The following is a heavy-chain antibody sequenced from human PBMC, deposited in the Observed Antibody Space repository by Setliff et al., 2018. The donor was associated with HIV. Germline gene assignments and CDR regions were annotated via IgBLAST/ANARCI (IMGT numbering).Heavy chain of an antibody. CDR3: ARSKTFYDFWGGYYTHGAFKI. Sequence: SETLSLTCAVSGGSVGSRDYYWGWIRQPPGKGLEWIGNILYGGTTYYTPSLKSRVSISVDTSRNQFSLRLTSVTAADTAVYYCARSKTFYDFWGGYYTHGAFKIWGLGTMVTVSS. J-gene: IGHJ3*02. V-gene: IGHV4-39*01. CDR1: GGSVGSRDYY. CDR2: ILYGGTT. D-gene: IGHD3-3*01.